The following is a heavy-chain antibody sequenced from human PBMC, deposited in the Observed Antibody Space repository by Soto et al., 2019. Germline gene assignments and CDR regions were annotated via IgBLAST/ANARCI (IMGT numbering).Heavy chain of an antibody. J-gene: IGHJ4*02. CDR1: GGSFSGYY. D-gene: IGHD6-19*01. CDR2: INHSGST. Sequence: SETLSLTCAVYGGSFSGYYWSWIRQPPGKGLEWIGEINHSGSTNYNPSLKSRVTISVDTSKNQFSLKLSSVTAADTAVYYCARVSSGWTRKLDYWGQGTLVTVSS. V-gene: IGHV4-34*01. CDR3: ARVSSGWTRKLDY.